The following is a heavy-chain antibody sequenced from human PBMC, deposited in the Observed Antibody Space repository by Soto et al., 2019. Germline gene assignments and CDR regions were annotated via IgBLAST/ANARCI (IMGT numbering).Heavy chain of an antibody. V-gene: IGHV3-23*01. CDR3: ARVYQLLWDYGLDV. CDR1: GFTFSSYA. CDR2: ITGSGGST. J-gene: IGHJ6*02. D-gene: IGHD2-2*01. Sequence: PGGSLRLSCAASGFTFSSYAMSWVRQSPGKGLTWVSVITGSGGSTYYADSVKGRFTISRDNSKNTLYLQMNSLRAEDTAVYYCARVYQLLWDYGLDVWGQGTTVTVSS.